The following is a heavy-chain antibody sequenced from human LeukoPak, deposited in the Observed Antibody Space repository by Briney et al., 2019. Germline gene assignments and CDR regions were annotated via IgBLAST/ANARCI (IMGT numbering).Heavy chain of an antibody. Sequence: GGSLRLSCAASGFTFSSYAMSWVRQAPGKGLEWVSAISGSGGSTYYADSVKGRFTISRDNSKNTLYLQMNSLRAEDTAVYYCAKDLTMVRGVIQYYFDYWGQGTLVTVSS. CDR2: ISGSGGST. V-gene: IGHV3-23*01. D-gene: IGHD3-10*01. J-gene: IGHJ4*02. CDR1: GFTFSSYA. CDR3: AKDLTMVRGVIQYYFDY.